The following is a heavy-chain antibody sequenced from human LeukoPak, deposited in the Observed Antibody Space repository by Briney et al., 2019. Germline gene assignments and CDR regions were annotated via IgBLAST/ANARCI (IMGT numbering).Heavy chain of an antibody. J-gene: IGHJ3*02. CDR1: GYTFTSYG. CDR3: ARDTSGYETAFDI. V-gene: IGHV1-18*01. D-gene: IGHD5-12*01. CDR2: ISAYNGNT. Sequence: ASVKVSCKASGYTFTSYGISWVRQAPGQGLEWMGWISAYNGNTNYAQKFQGRVTMTRDTSISTAYMELSRLRSDDTVVYYCARDTSGYETAFDIWGQGTMVTVSS.